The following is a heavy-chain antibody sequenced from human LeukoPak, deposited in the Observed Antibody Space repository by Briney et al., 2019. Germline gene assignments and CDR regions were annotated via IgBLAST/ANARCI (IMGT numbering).Heavy chain of an antibody. V-gene: IGHV3-21*01. CDR3: ARDDPYSYGRLRYFDY. Sequence: GGSLRLSCAASGFTFSSYSMNWVRQAPGEGLEWVSSISSSSSYIYYADSVKGRFTISRDNAKNSLYLQMNSLRAEDTAVYYCARDDPYSYGRLRYFDYWGQGTLVTVSS. CDR1: GFTFSSYS. CDR2: ISSSSSYI. D-gene: IGHD5-18*01. J-gene: IGHJ4*02.